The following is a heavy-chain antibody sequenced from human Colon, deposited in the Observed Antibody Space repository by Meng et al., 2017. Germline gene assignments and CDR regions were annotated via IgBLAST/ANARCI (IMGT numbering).Heavy chain of an antibody. CDR3: ARDMLFRYSDFADFDY. CDR1: GFTFSSYG. Sequence: QVQLGESGGGVVRPGRSRRVACSASGFTFSSYGMDWVRQAPGKGLEWVAVIGYDGSHAYYADSVKGRFTISRDNSKNTLYLQLSNLRAEDTAVHYCARDMLFRYSDFADFDYWGQGTLVTVSS. V-gene: IGHV3-33*01. D-gene: IGHD4-11*01. J-gene: IGHJ4*02. CDR2: IGYDGSHA.